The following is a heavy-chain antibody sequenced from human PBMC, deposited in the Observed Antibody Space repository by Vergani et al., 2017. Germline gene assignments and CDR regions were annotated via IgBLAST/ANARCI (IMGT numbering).Heavy chain of an antibody. D-gene: IGHD3-3*01. V-gene: IGHV1-18*01. CDR1: GYTFTSYG. CDR3: ARGDFWSDYYYYGMDV. CDR2: ISAYNGNT. J-gene: IGHJ6*02. Sequence: QVQLVQSGAEVKKPGASVKVSCKASGYTFTSYGISWVRQAPGQGLEWMGWISAYNGNTNYAQKFQGRVTMTRDTSISTAYMELSRLRSDDTAVYYCARGDFWSDYYYYGMDVWGQGTTVTVSS.